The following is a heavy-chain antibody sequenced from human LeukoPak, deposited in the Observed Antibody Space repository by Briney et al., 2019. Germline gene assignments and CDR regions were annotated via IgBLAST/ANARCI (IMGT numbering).Heavy chain of an antibody. Sequence: RPGGSLRLSCAASGFTFDDYGMSWVRQAPGKGLEWVSAISGSGGSTYYADSVKGRFTISKDNSKNTLYLQMNSLRAEDTAVYYCAKDPTGITGTTWYWGQGTLVTVSS. J-gene: IGHJ4*02. D-gene: IGHD1-7*01. CDR1: GFTFDDYG. CDR2: ISGSGGST. CDR3: AKDPTGITGTTWY. V-gene: IGHV3-23*01.